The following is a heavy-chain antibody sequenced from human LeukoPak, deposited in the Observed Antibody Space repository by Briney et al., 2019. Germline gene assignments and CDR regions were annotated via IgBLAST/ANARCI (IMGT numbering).Heavy chain of an antibody. J-gene: IGHJ4*02. V-gene: IGHV3-23*01. CDR2: ISGSGGST. Sequence: GGSLRLSCAASGFTFSSYAMTWVRQAPGKGLEWVSSISGSGGSTYYADSVKGRFTISRDNSKNTLYLQMNSLRAEDTAVYYCAKDRRGYSYGNTPFDYWGQGTLVTVSS. D-gene: IGHD5-18*01. CDR1: GFTFSSYA. CDR3: AKDRRGYSYGNTPFDY.